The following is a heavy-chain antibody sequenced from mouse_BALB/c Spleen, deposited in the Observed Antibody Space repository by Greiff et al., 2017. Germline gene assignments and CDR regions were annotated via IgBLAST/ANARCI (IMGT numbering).Heavy chain of an antibody. CDR2: IWSGGST. CDR1: GFSLTSYG. V-gene: IGHV2-2*02. J-gene: IGHJ1*01. D-gene: IGHD2-4*01. CDR3: ARKGGDYDGDWYFDV. Sequence: QVQLQVSGPGLVQPSQSLSITCTVPGFSLTSYGVHWVRQSPGKGLEWLGVIWSGGSTDYNAAFISRLSISKDNSKSQVFFKMNSLQANDTAIYYCARKGGDYDGDWYFDVWGAGTTVTVSS.